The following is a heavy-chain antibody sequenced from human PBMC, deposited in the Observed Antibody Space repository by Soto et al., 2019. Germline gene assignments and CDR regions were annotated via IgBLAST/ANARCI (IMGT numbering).Heavy chain of an antibody. J-gene: IGHJ6*02. Sequence: QVQLQESGPGLVKPSGTLSLTCAVSSGSIDTTNWWSWVRQPPGKGLEWIGEIFHSGNTYYNPSLASRVTISVDTYKNQFSLNLRSVTAADTAVYYCARRTWGMDVWGQGTTVTVSS. CDR3: ARRTWGMDV. CDR2: IFHSGNT. CDR1: SGSIDTTNW. D-gene: IGHD2-8*01. V-gene: IGHV4-4*02.